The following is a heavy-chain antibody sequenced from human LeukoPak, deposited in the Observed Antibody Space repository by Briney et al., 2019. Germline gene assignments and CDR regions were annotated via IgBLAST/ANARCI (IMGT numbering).Heavy chain of an antibody. J-gene: IGHJ6*03. CDR2: INSDGSST. CDR1: GFTFSSYW. D-gene: IGHD6-19*01. CDR3: AREGYSSGWYGYYYYMDV. Sequence: GGSLRLSXAASGFTFSSYWMHWVRQAPGKGLVWVSRINSDGSSTSYADSLKGRFTISRDNAKNTLYLQMNSLRAEDTAVYYCAREGYSSGWYGYYYYMDVWGKGTTVTVSS. V-gene: IGHV3-74*01.